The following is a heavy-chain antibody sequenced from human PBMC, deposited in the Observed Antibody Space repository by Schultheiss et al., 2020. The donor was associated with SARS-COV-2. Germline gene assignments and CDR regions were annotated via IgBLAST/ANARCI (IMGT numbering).Heavy chain of an antibody. V-gene: IGHV3-33*05. CDR1: GFTFSSYG. D-gene: IGHD5-12*01. J-gene: IGHJ6*02. Sequence: GGSLRLSCTASGFTFSSYGMHWVRQAPGKGLEWVAVISYDGSNKYYADSVKGRFTISRDNSKNTLYLQMNSLRAEDTAVYYCARARTTKGLRAYYYYGMDVWGQGTTVTVSS. CDR3: ARARTTKGLRAYYYYGMDV. CDR2: ISYDGSNK.